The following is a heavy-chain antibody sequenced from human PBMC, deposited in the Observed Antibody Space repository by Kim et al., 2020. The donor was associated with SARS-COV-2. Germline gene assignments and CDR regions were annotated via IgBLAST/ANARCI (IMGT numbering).Heavy chain of an antibody. J-gene: IGHJ2*01. V-gene: IGHV4-4*07. D-gene: IGHD3-16*01. CDR2: ISATGTT. CDR3: AREGRGGLWLHFFGL. CDR1: GDSVSTYS. Sequence: SETLSLTCTVSGDSVSTYSWNWIRQSAGKGLEWIGSISATGTTHYNPSVKSRVTMSVDTSKNHLALTLKAVTAADTAVYFCAREGRGGLWLHFFGLWGRGTRDTVPS.